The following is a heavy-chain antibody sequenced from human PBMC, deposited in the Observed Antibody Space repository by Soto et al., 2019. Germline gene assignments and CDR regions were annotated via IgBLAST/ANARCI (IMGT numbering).Heavy chain of an antibody. CDR2: VDYSGNS. CDR3: ARNWLSVAGRSHCDY. Sequence: SETLSLTCTVSGGSINTYYWSWIRQPPGKGLEWIGYVDYSGNSDSSPSLKSRVTISIDTSKKQVSLKLNSVTAADTAVYYCARNWLSVAGRSHCDYWGQGIPVTVSS. J-gene: IGHJ4*02. D-gene: IGHD6-19*01. CDR1: GGSINTYY. V-gene: IGHV4-59*01.